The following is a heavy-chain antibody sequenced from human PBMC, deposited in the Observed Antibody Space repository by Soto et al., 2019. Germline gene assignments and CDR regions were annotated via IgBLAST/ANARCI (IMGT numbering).Heavy chain of an antibody. CDR2: IYYSGST. J-gene: IGHJ6*02. V-gene: IGHV4-31*03. CDR3: ARDRADFWSGYPMNYGMDV. Sequence: PSETLSLTCSVSGGSISSGGYYWSWIRQHPGKGLEWIGYIYYSGSTYYNPSLKSRVTISVDTSKNQFSLKLSSVTAADTAVYYCARDRADFWSGYPMNYGMDVWGQGTKVTVYS. CDR1: GGSISSGGYY. D-gene: IGHD3-3*01.